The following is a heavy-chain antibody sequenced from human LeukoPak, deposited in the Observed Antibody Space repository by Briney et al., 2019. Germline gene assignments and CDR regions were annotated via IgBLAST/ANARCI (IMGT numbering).Heavy chain of an antibody. CDR2: ISGSGGST. V-gene: IGHV3-23*01. J-gene: IGHJ4*02. CDR3: AKDIIVVVPAAISY. CDR1: GFTFSSYA. D-gene: IGHD2-2*02. Sequence: GVSLRLSCAASGFTFSSYAMSWVRQAPGKGLEWVSAISGSGGSTYYADSVKGRFTISRDNSKNTLYLQMNSLRAEDTAVYYCAKDIIVVVPAAISYWGQGTLVTVSS.